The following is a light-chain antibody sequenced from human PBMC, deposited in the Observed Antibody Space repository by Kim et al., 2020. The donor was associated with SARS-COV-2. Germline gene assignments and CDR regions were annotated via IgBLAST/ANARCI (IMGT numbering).Light chain of an antibody. CDR2: GKN. Sequence: SSELTQDPAVSVALGQTVRITCQGDSLRSYYASWYQQKPGQAPVLVIYGKNNRPSGIPDRFSGSSSGNTASLTITGAQAKDEADYYCNSRDSSGNHHYVFGTGTKVTVL. J-gene: IGLJ1*01. V-gene: IGLV3-19*01. CDR3: NSRDSSGNHHYV. CDR1: SLRSYY.